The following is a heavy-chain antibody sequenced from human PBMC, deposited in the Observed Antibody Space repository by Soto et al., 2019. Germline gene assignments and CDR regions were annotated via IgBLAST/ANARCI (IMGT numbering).Heavy chain of an antibody. CDR3: FTIFGVVIIDYYGMDV. CDR2: INPNSGGT. Sequence: ASVKVSGKASGYTFTGYYMHWVRQAPGQGLEWMGWINPNSGGTNYAQKFQGRVTMTRDTSISTAYMELSRLRSDDTAVYYCFTIFGVVIIDYYGMDVWGQGTTVTVSS. J-gene: IGHJ6*02. CDR1: GYTFTGYY. V-gene: IGHV1-2*02. D-gene: IGHD3-3*01.